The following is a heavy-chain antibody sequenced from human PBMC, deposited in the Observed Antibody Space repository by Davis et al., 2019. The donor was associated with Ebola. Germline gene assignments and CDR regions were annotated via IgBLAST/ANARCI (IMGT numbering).Heavy chain of an antibody. V-gene: IGHV3-7*01. Sequence: GESLKISCAASGFTFSSYWMSWVRQAPGKGLEWVANIKQDGSEKYYVDSVKGRFTISRDNAKNSLYLQMNSLRAEDTAVYYCAREGWYYYYYGMDVWGQGTTVTVSS. CDR3: AREGWYYYYYGMDV. J-gene: IGHJ6*02. D-gene: IGHD2-15*01. CDR1: GFTFSSYW. CDR2: IKQDGSEK.